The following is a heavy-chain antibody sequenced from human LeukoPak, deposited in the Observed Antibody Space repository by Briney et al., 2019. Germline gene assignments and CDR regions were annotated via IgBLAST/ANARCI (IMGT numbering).Heavy chain of an antibody. CDR3: ARDSYDYVWGSYRPDNWFDP. D-gene: IGHD3-16*02. CDR2: IYYSGST. Sequence: SETLSLTCTVSGGSISSSSYYWSWIRQPPGKGLEWIGYIYYSGSTNYNPSLKSRVTISVGTSKNQFSLKLSSVTAADTAVYYCARDSYDYVWGSYRPDNWFDPWGQGTLVTVSS. CDR1: GGSISSSSYY. V-gene: IGHV4-61*01. J-gene: IGHJ5*02.